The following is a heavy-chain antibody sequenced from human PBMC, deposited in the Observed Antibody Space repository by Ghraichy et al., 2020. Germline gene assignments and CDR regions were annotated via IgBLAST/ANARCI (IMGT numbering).Heavy chain of an antibody. CDR2: IYSGGST. CDR3: STWKDYGGNH. J-gene: IGHJ5*02. D-gene: IGHD4-23*01. V-gene: IGHV3-53*01. Sequence: GSLRLSCAASGFTVSRNYMSWVRQPPGKGLEWVSFIYSGGSTYYADSVKGRFTISRDNSKNTLYLQMTSLRAEDTAVYYCSTWKDYGGNHWGQGTLVTVSS. CDR1: GFTVSRNY.